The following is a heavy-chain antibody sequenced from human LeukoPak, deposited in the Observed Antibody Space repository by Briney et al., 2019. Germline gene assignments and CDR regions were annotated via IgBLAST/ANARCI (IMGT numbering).Heavy chain of an antibody. CDR1: GFTFSDSW. D-gene: IGHD3-22*01. V-gene: IGHV3-7*05. J-gene: IGHJ4*02. CDR3: ARNRGGGSGYSDY. Sequence: GGSLRLSCAASGFTFSDSWMDWVRQAPGEGLEWVAIIKPDGTDKYYVDSVKGRFTVSKDNAKNLLYLQMNSLRAEDTAMYYCARNRGGGSGYSDYWGQGTLVTVSS. CDR2: IKPDGTDK.